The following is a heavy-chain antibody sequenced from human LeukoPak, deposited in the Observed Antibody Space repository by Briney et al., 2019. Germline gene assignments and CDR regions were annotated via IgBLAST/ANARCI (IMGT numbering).Heavy chain of an antibody. CDR1: GYTFTSYA. Sequence: ASVKVSCKASGYTFTSYAMNWVRQAPGQGLEWMEWINTNTGNPTYAQGFTGRFVFSLDTSVSTAYLQISSLKAEDTAVYYCARGYCSSTSCYGGSYWGQGTLVTVSS. CDR2: INTNTGNP. V-gene: IGHV7-4-1*02. D-gene: IGHD2-2*01. CDR3: ARGYCSSTSCYGGSY. J-gene: IGHJ4*02.